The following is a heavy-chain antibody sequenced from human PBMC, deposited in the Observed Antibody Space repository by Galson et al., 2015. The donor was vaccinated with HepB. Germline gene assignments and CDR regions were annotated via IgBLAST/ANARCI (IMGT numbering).Heavy chain of an antibody. Sequence: SLRLSCAASGFTFSSYGMHWVRQAPGKGLEWVAVISYDGSNKYYADSVKGRFTISRDNSKNTLYLQMNSLRAEDTAVYYCATHLIAAAGHLPHAEYFQHWGQGTLVTVSS. CDR1: GFTFSSYG. V-gene: IGHV3-30*03. CDR2: ISYDGSNK. CDR3: ATHLIAAAGHLPHAEYFQH. D-gene: IGHD6-13*01. J-gene: IGHJ1*01.